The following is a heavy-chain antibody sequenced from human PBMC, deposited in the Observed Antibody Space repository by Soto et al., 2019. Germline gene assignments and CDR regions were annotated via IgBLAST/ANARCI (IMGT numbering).Heavy chain of an antibody. V-gene: IGHV1-18*01. D-gene: IGHD4-17*01. CDR1: GYTFTSYG. Sequence: ASVKVSCKASGYTFTSYGISWMRQAPGQGLEWMGWISAYNGNTNYAQKLQGRVTMTTDTSTSTAYMELRSLRSDDTAVYYCARDQGYAYGDYEPTYFDYWGQGTLVTVSS. J-gene: IGHJ4*02. CDR2: ISAYNGNT. CDR3: ARDQGYAYGDYEPTYFDY.